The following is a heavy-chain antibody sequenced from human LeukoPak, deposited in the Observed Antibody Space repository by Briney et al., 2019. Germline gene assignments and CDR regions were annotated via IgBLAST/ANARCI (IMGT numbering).Heavy chain of an antibody. CDR2: IVGSGGST. D-gene: IGHD6-19*01. Sequence: GGSLRLSCAASGFTFTNNAMTWVRQAPGKGLEWVSAIVGSGGSTYYADSVKGRFTISSDNSKNTLYLQMNSLRAEDTAIYYCAKSIAVAHTNWFDPSGQGTLVTVSS. J-gene: IGHJ5*02. CDR1: GFTFTNNA. V-gene: IGHV3-23*01. CDR3: AKSIAVAHTNWFDP.